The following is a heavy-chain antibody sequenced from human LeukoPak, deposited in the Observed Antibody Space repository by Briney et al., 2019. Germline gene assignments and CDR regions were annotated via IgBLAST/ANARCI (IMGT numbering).Heavy chain of an antibody. V-gene: IGHV4-4*02. CDR2: IYYSGST. D-gene: IGHD1-1*01. CDR1: GGSISSTHW. Sequence: PSETLSLTCAVSGGSISSTHWWSWVRQPPGKGLEWIGYIYYSGSTNYNPSLKSRVSISVDTSKSQFSLKLTSVTAADTAVYFCARGNGWNAYWGQGTLVTVSS. CDR3: ARGNGWNAY. J-gene: IGHJ4*02.